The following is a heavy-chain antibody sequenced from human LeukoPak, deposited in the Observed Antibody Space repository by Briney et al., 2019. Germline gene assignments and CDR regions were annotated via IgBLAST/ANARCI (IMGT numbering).Heavy chain of an antibody. Sequence: SETLSLTCTVSGGSISSYWWSWIRQPPGKGLEWIGEINHSGSTNYNPSLKSRVTISVDTSKNQFSLKLSPVTAADTAVYYCARPTDSSGYYDAFDIWGQGTMVTVSS. V-gene: IGHV4-34*01. CDR3: ARPTDSSGYYDAFDI. CDR2: INHSGST. D-gene: IGHD3-22*01. CDR1: GGSISSYW. J-gene: IGHJ3*02.